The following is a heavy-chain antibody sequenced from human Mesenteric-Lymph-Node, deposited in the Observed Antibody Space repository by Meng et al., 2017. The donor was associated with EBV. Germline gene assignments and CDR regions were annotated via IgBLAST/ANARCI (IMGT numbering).Heavy chain of an antibody. CDR2: IYYTGST. J-gene: IGHJ1*01. CDR3: ASGGVRDPSPPY. V-gene: IGHV4-4*02. CDR1: VASLSNSTC. Sequence: HLPGSGPCLLTPSGPLSLTCPFSVASLSNSTCWSWVRQPPRQSLAWLGVIYYTGSTNYNPSLKSRVSMSVDKSKNEFYLEVNSVTAADTAVYYCASGGVRDPSPPYWGQGALVTVSS. D-gene: IGHD3-16*01.